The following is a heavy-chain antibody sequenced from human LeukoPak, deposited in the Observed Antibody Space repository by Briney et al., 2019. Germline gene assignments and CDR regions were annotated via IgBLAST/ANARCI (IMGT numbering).Heavy chain of an antibody. CDR3: ARLVAGQAFDS. Sequence: SETLSLTCTVSGDSISSYYWGWIRQPPGKGLEWIGSFYYSGSSYYPSLKSRVSMTVDTTKNQFSLKLTTVTAADTAVYYCARLVAGQAFDSWGQGTVVIVSS. V-gene: IGHV4-39*01. CDR2: FYYSGSS. CDR1: GDSISSYY. J-gene: IGHJ3*02.